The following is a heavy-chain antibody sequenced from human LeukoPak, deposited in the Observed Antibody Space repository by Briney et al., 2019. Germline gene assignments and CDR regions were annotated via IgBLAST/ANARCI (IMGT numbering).Heavy chain of an antibody. J-gene: IGHJ2*01. V-gene: IGHV1-18*01. Sequence: GASVKVSCKTSGYTFTNYAISWVRQAPGQGLEWMGSISPDNGNADYAQKLQGRVTMTTDTSTTTGYMELRSLRSDDTAMYYCARGWLQPYWYFDLWGRGTLVTVSS. CDR3: ARGWLQPYWYFDL. CDR2: ISPDNGNA. CDR1: GYTFTNYA. D-gene: IGHD5-24*01.